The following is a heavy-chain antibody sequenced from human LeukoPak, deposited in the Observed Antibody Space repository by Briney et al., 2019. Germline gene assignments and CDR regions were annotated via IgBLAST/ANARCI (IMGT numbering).Heavy chain of an antibody. J-gene: IGHJ4*02. CDR3: ARGGIARGWVLDY. D-gene: IGHD6-19*01. CDR1: GFTFSSYW. Sequence: GGSLRLSCAASGFTFSSYWMSWVRQAPGKGLEWVANIKQDGSEKYYVDSVKGRFTISRDNAKNSLYLQMNSLRAEDTAVYYCARGGIARGWVLDYWGQGTLVTVSS. CDR2: IKQDGSEK. V-gene: IGHV3-7*03.